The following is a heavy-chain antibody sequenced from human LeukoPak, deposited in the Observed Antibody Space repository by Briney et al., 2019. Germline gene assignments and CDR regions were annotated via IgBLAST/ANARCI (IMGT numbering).Heavy chain of an antibody. D-gene: IGHD3-9*01. CDR2: IYYSGNT. CDR3: ARAGRYFDWLLPTTAEIDY. V-gene: IGHV4-39*07. CDR1: GGSISSTTYY. J-gene: IGHJ4*02. Sequence: SETLSLTCIVSGGSISSTTYYWGWIRQPPGKRLEWIGSIYYSGNTYYNPSLKSRVTISVDTSKNQFSLKLSSVTAADTAVYYCARAGRYFDWLLPTTAEIDYWGQGTLVTVSS.